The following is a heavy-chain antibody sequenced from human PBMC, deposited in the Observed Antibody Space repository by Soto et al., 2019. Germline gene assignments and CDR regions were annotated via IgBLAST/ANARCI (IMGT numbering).Heavy chain of an antibody. Sequence: SVKVSCKASGGTFSSYAISWVRQAPGQGLEWMGGIISIFGTAHYAQKFQGRVTITADKSTSTAYMELSRLRSEDTAVSYCAIAGAGYSSSTSCSPIPSNYDGMDVWGQGSTVTVS. V-gene: IGHV1-69*06. CDR3: AIAGAGYSSSTSCSPIPSNYDGMDV. J-gene: IGHJ6*02. D-gene: IGHD2-2*01. CDR2: IISIFGTA. CDR1: GGTFSSYA.